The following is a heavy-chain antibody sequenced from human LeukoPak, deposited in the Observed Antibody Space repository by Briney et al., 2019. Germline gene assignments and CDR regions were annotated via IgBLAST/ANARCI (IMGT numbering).Heavy chain of an antibody. CDR3: ARARLLQGYCGGDCYSRPVAGAFDI. J-gene: IGHJ3*02. V-gene: IGHV1-8*03. Sequence: GASVKVSCKASGYSFTNYDINWVRQATGQGLEWMGWMNPKSGDTGYSQKFQGRVFITRDTSINTAYMELSSLGSDDTAVYYCARARLLQGYCGGDCYSRPVAGAFDIWGQGTMVTVSS. D-gene: IGHD2-21*02. CDR1: GYSFTNYD. CDR2: MNPKSGDT.